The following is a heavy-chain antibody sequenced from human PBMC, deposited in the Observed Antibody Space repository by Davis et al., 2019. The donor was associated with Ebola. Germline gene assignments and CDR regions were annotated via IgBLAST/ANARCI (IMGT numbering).Heavy chain of an antibody. J-gene: IGHJ4*02. CDR3: VRGSDAYKTGY. V-gene: IGHV4-59*12. D-gene: IGHD5-24*01. Sequence: ESLKISCAASGFTFSSYAMSWIRQPPGKRLEWTGFVYSSGSTYYNPSLESRLTMSVDTSKNQFSLKLRSVTAADTAVYYCVRGSDAYKTGYWGQGTLVTVSS. CDR1: GFTFSSYA. CDR2: VYSSGST.